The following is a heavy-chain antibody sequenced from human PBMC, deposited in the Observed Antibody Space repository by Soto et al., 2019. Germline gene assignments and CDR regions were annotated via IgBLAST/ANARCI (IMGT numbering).Heavy chain of an antibody. J-gene: IGHJ4*02. CDR2: ISAYNGNT. D-gene: IGHD6-13*01. Sequence: ASVKVSCKASGYTFTSYGISWVRQAPGQGLEWMGWISAYNGNTNYAQKLQGGVTMTTDTSTSTAYMELRSLRSDDTAVYYCARNRAAAGSYYFDYWGQGTLVTVSS. V-gene: IGHV1-18*04. CDR3: ARNRAAAGSYYFDY. CDR1: GYTFTSYG.